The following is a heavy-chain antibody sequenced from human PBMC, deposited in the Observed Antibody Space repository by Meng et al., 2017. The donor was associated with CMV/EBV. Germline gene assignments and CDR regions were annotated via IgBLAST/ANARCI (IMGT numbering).Heavy chain of an antibody. D-gene: IGHD3-10*01. Sequence: GESLKISCAASGLTFSSYWMSWVRQAPGKGLEWVANIKQDGSEKYYVDSVKGRFTISRDNAKNSLYLQMNSLRAEDTAVYYCAKLVLLWFGESLQRGADHDYWGQGTLVTVSS. J-gene: IGHJ4*02. CDR1: GLTFSSYW. V-gene: IGHV3-7*01. CDR3: AKLVLLWFGESLQRGADHDY. CDR2: IKQDGSEK.